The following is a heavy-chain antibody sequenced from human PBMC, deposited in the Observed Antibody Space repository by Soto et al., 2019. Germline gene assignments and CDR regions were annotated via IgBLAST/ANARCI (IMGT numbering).Heavy chain of an antibody. D-gene: IGHD3-10*01. CDR2: IYHSGSI. J-gene: IGHJ3*02. CDR3: ASKFGELLADAFDI. V-gene: IGHV4-4*02. CDR1: NSVMSIRKW. Sequence: LSPTYRRSNSVMSIRKWRTWLRQTPGKGLEWIGEIYHSGSINHNPSLKSRVTMSVDKSNNQFSLKMTSVTAADTAVYYCASKFGELLADAFDIWGQGTVVT.